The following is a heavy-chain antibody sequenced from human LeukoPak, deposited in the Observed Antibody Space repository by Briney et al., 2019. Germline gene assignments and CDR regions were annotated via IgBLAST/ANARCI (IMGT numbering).Heavy chain of an antibody. V-gene: IGHV4-59*01. CDR3: ARANKRYDYVWGSYRHYFDY. J-gene: IGHJ4*02. Sequence: SETLSLTCTVSGSSISSYYWSWIRQPPGKGLEWIGYIYYSGSTNYNPSLKSRVTISVDTSKNQFSLKLSSVTAADTAVYYCARANKRYDYVWGSYRHYFDYWGQGTLVTVSS. CDR2: IYYSGST. D-gene: IGHD3-16*02. CDR1: GSSISSYY.